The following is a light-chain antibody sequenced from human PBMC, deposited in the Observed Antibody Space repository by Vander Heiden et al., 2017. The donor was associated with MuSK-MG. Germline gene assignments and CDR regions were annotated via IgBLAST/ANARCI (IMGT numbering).Light chain of an antibody. V-gene: IGLV1-44*01. Sequence: QSVLTQPPSASGPPGQRVTIPCSGFSPNIETNPVNWYQQLAGTAPKVLICSDTQRPSGVPDRFSGSKSGTSASLAISGLQSGDEGDYHCATWDDNLNGPVFGGGTKLTVL. CDR1: SPNIETNP. J-gene: IGLJ2*01. CDR2: SDT. CDR3: ATWDDNLNGPV.